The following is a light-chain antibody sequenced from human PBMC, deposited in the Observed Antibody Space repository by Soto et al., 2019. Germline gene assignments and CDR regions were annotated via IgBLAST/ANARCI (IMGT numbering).Light chain of an antibody. CDR1: QSVSSSY. V-gene: IGKV3-20*01. CDR3: QHYDSSRLT. Sequence: EIVLTQSPGTLSLSPGERATLSCRASQSVSSSYLAWYQQKPGQAPRLLIYGASSRATGIPDRFSGSGSVSDFTLAITALEPEAFPEYYCQHYDSSRLTFGGGTKVYIK. J-gene: IGKJ4*01. CDR2: GAS.